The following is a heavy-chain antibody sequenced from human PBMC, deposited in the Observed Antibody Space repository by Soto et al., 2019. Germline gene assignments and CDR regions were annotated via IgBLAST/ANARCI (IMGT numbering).Heavy chain of an antibody. CDR2: INPNSGGT. D-gene: IGHD3-3*01. J-gene: IGHJ3*02. CDR3: ARPNYDFWSGSHDAFDI. Sequence: GASVKASCKASGYTFTGYYMHWVRQAPGQGLEWMGWINPNSGGTNYAQKSQGWVTMTRDTSISTAYMELSRLRSDDTAVYYCARPNYDFWSGSHDAFDIWGQGTMVTVSS. CDR1: GYTFTGYY. V-gene: IGHV1-2*04.